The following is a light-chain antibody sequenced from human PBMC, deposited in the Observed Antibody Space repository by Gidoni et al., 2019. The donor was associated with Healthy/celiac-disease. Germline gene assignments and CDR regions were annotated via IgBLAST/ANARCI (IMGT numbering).Light chain of an antibody. Sequence: DIQMTQSPSSLSASVGDRVTITCRACQGISNYLAWYQQKPGKVPKLLIYAASTLQSGVPSRFSGSGSGTDFTLTISSLQPEDVATYYCQKYNSALLITFGQGTRLEIK. CDR2: AAS. CDR1: QGISNY. J-gene: IGKJ5*01. CDR3: QKYNSALLIT. V-gene: IGKV1-27*01.